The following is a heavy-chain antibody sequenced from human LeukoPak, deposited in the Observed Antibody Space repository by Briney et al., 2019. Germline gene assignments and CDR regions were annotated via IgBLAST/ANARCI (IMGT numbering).Heavy chain of an antibody. Sequence: GASVKVSCKASGYTFTSYARHWVRQAPGQRLEWMGWINAGNGNTKYSQKFQGRVTITRDTSASTAYMELSSLRSEDTAVYYCARGRPYCSSTSCSRGGWFDPWGQGTLVTVSS. J-gene: IGHJ5*02. CDR2: INAGNGNT. D-gene: IGHD2-2*01. CDR1: GYTFTSYA. V-gene: IGHV1-3*01. CDR3: ARGRPYCSSTSCSRGGWFDP.